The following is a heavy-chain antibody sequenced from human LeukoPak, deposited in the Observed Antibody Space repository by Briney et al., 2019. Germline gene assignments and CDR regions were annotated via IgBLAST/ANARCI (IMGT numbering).Heavy chain of an antibody. Sequence: ASVKVSSKASGGTFSSYAISWVRQAPGQGLEWMGGIIPIFGTANYAQKFQGRVTITADESTSTAYMELSSLRSEDTAVYYCARGVLRFLERFFGVDYYYMDVWGKGTTVTVSS. J-gene: IGHJ6*03. CDR2: IIPIFGTA. CDR1: GGTFSSYA. D-gene: IGHD3-3*01. CDR3: ARGVLRFLERFFGVDYYYMDV. V-gene: IGHV1-69*13.